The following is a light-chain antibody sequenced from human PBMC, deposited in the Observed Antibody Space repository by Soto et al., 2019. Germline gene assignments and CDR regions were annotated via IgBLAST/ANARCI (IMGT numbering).Light chain of an antibody. CDR2: GAS. Sequence: EIVLTQSPGTLSLSPGERATLSCRASQSVSSSYLAWYQQKPGQAPRLLIYGASSRATGIPDRFSGSGSGTDFTLTISRLEPEDFAVYYCQQYGSSPLTFGRGTQVDSK. V-gene: IGKV3-20*01. CDR3: QQYGSSPLT. CDR1: QSVSSSY. J-gene: IGKJ4*01.